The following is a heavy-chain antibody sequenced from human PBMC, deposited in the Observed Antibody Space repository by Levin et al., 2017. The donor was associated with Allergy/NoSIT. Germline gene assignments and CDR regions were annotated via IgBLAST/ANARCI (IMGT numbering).Heavy chain of an antibody. CDR3: ASQGGRGVAYY. D-gene: IGHD3-10*01. CDR2: INHSGST. V-gene: IGHV4-34*01. CDR1: AGSFSGYY. Sequence: SETLSLTCAVYAGSFSGYYWSWIRQPPGKGLEWIGEINHSGSTNYNPSLKSRVTISVDTSKNQFSLKLNSVTAADTAVYYCASQGGRGVAYYWGQGTLVTVSS. J-gene: IGHJ4*02.